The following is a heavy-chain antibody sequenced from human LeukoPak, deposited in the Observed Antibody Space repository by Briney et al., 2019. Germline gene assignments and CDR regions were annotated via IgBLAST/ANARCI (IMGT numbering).Heavy chain of an antibody. V-gene: IGHV1-2*02. CDR2: VNPNTGTT. CDR1: GYPFRGYY. Sequence: GASVKVSCKTSGYPFRGYYVHWVRQAPGQGLEWMGWVNPNTGTTSSAKKFQGRVTTTTDTSINTVYMELRSLISDDTAMYYCAKDWGIAMTGLYSFDHWGQGTLVTVSS. CDR3: AKDWGIAMTGLYSFDH. D-gene: IGHD6-19*01. J-gene: IGHJ4*02.